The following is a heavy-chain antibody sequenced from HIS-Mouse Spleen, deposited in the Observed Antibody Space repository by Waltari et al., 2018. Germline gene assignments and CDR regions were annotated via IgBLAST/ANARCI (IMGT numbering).Heavy chain of an antibody. CDR3: ARDGYSSSWSNYYYYGMDV. V-gene: IGHV3-30*04. CDR2: ISYDGSNK. Sequence: QVQLVESGGGVVQPGRSLRLSCAASGVTFSSHAMHWVRQAPGQGREWVAVISYDGSNKYYADSVKGRFTISRDNSKNTLYLQMNSLRAEDTAVYYCARDGYSSSWSNYYYYGMDVWGQGTTVTVSS. CDR1: GVTFSSHA. D-gene: IGHD6-13*01. J-gene: IGHJ6*02.